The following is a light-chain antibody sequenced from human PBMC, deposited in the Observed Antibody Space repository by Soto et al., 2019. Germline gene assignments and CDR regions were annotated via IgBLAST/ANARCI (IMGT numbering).Light chain of an antibody. J-gene: IGKJ4*01. Sequence: AIQLTQSPSSVSASVGDRVTITCRASQGFSSALAWYQQKPGTAPKLLIYDASSLQSGVPSRFSGSGSGTVFTLTISSLQPEDFATYYCQQFNSYPLTFGGGTKVDIK. CDR2: DAS. CDR1: QGFSSA. V-gene: IGKV1-13*02. CDR3: QQFNSYPLT.